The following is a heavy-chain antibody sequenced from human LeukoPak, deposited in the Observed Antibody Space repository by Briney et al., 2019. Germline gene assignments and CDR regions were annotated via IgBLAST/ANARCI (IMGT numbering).Heavy chain of an antibody. Sequence: PSETLSLTCTVSGASISSTSHYWGWIRQPPGKGLEWVGSIYYSGSTYYNPSLKSRVTISVDTSKNQFSLKLSSVTAADTAVYYCARPMVRYWFDPWGQGTLVTVSS. V-gene: IGHV4-39*07. CDR1: GASISSTSHY. J-gene: IGHJ5*02. D-gene: IGHD2-8*01. CDR3: ARPMVRYWFDP. CDR2: IYYSGST.